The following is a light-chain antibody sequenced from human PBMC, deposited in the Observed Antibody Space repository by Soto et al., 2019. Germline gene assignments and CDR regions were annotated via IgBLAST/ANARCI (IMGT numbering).Light chain of an antibody. CDR3: HQYAVTPWT. CDR2: WAS. Sequence: DIVMTQSPASLAVSLGERATINCKSSQSVLYSPNNKNYLAWFQQKPGPPPKVLVYWASTRESGVPDRFSGSGSGTDFPLTINLLQAEDVAVYYCHQYAVTPWTFGQGTKVEI. J-gene: IGKJ1*01. V-gene: IGKV4-1*01. CDR1: QSVLYSPNNKNY.